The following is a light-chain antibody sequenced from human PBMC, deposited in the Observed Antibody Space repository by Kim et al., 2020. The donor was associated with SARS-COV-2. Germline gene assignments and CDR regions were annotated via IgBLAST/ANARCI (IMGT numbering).Light chain of an antibody. Sequence: VTTSCTAVGSNIGASYKLHWYQQLPGTAPKLLIYGDINRPSGVPDRFSGSKSGTSASLAITGLQTEDEADYYCQSYDDSLRGYVFGTGTKLSVL. CDR1: GSNIGASYK. J-gene: IGLJ1*01. CDR3: QSYDDSLRGYV. CDR2: GDI. V-gene: IGLV1-40*01.